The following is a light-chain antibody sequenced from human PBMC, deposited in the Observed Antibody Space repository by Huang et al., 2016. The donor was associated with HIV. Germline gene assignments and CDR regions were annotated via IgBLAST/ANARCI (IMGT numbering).Light chain of an antibody. CDR1: QSVSSN. J-gene: IGKJ5*01. CDR3: QQYNNWPPIT. CDR2: GAS. Sequence: EILMTQSPATLSVSPGERATLSCRASQSVSSNLAWYQQKPGQAPKPLIYGASTRATGIPARFSGSGSGTEFTLTISSLQSEDFAVYYCQQYNNWPPITFGQGTRLEIK. V-gene: IGKV3-15*01.